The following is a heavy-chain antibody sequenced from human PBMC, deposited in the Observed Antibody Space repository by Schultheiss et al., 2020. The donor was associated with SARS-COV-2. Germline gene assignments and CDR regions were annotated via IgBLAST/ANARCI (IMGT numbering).Heavy chain of an antibody. J-gene: IGHJ5*02. CDR1: GGSFSGYY. CDR3: ARLYCSSTSCAIERNWFDP. V-gene: IGHV4-34*01. D-gene: IGHD2-2*01. Sequence: SETLSLTCAVYGGSFSGYYWSWIRQPPGKGLEWIGEINHSGSTNYNPSLKSRVTISVDTSKNQFSLKLSSVTAADTAVYYCARLYCSSTSCAIERNWFDPWGQGTLVTVSS. CDR2: INHSGST.